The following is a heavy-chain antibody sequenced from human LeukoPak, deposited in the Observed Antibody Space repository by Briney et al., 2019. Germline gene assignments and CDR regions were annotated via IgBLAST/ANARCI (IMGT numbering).Heavy chain of an antibody. CDR3: ARDIESLYYDFWSGYYMINSPDDAFDI. CDR1: GYTFTSYA. V-gene: IGHV7-4-1*02. D-gene: IGHD3-3*01. Sequence: ASVKVSCKASGYTFTSYAMNWVRQAPGQGLEWMGWINTNTGNPTYAQGFTGRFVFSLDTSVSTAYLQISSLKAEDTAVYYCARDIESLYYDFWSGYYMINSPDDAFDIWGQGTMVTVSS. J-gene: IGHJ3*02. CDR2: INTNTGNP.